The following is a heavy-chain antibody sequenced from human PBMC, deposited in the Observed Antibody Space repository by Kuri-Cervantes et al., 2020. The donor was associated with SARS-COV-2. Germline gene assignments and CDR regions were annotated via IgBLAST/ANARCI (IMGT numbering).Heavy chain of an antibody. CDR2: FDGEGGET. V-gene: IGHV1-24*01. D-gene: IGHD1-26*01. CDR3: AAWGFPIVGATGPDAFDI. Sequence: GGSLRLSCTASGLTFGDYAMSWVRQAPGEGLGWMGNFDGEGGETIYAQKFQDRVTVSGDTSSDTSYMGLSSLRYDDTAVYYCAAWGFPIVGATGPDAFDIWGQGTMVTVSS. J-gene: IGHJ3*02. CDR1: GLTFGDYA.